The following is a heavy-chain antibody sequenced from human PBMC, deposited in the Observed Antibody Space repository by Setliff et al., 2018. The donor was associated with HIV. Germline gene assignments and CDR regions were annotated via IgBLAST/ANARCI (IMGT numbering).Heavy chain of an antibody. V-gene: IGHV1-2*02. CDR3: ATHPPYRSAWYMRS. J-gene: IGHJ5*02. CDR2: INPNNGGT. D-gene: IGHD6-19*01. Sequence: ASVKVSCKASGYSFTDYYIHRVRQAPGQGLEWMGWINPNNGGTNYAQKFQGRVTMTRGTSISTAYMELSRLRSDDTAVYYCATHPPYRSAWYMRSWGQGTLVTVPQ. CDR1: GYSFTDYY.